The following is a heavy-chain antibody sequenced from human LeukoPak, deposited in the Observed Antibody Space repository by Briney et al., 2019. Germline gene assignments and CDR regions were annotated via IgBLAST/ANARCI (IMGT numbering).Heavy chain of an antibody. CDR2: IKDDGSAQ. Sequence: GGSLRLPCAASGFTFGAYWMSWFRQAPGKGPEWVASIKDDGSAQFYVDSLEGRFTISRDNAKNTLYLQMDTMRVEDTAVYYCARHIIGEQNFDYWSQGTLVTVSS. CDR1: GFTFGAYW. V-gene: IGHV3-7*01. J-gene: IGHJ4*02. CDR3: ARHIIGEQNFDY.